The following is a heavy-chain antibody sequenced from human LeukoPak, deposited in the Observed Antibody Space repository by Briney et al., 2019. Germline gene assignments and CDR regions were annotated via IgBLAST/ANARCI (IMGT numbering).Heavy chain of an antibody. D-gene: IGHD3-10*01. CDR3: ARDSSMVRGVIWEVGDSFDI. J-gene: IGHJ3*02. CDR1: GGSISSSSYY. Sequence: SEAMSLPCTVSGGSISSSSYYWGWVRQPPGKGLEWIGSINYSGSTYYNPSLKSRVTISVDKSKNQFSLKLTSVTAADTAVNYCARDSSMVRGVIWEVGDSFDIWGQGTMVTVSS. CDR2: INYSGST. V-gene: IGHV4-39*07.